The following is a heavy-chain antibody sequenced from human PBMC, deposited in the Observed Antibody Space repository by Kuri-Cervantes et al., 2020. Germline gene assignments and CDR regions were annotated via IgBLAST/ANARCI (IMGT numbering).Heavy chain of an antibody. CDR1: GLTFSSYG. CDR3: ARGARSFDY. J-gene: IGHJ4*02. Sequence: GGSLRLSCAASGLTFSSYGMSWVRQAPGKGLEWVANINQDGSEKYYVDSVKGRFTISRDNAKNSLYPQMNSLRAEDTAVYYCARGARSFDYWGQGTLVTVSS. V-gene: IGHV3-7*01. CDR2: INQDGSEK.